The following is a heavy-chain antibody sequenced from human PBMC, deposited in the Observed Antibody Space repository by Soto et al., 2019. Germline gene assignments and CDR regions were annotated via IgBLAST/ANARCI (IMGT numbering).Heavy chain of an antibody. CDR3: ASASYGSLGLDY. CDR1: GGSISSGGYY. J-gene: IGHJ4*02. CDR2: IYYSGST. D-gene: IGHD5-18*01. Sequence: QVQLQESGPGLVKPSQTLSLTCTVSGGSISSGGYYWSWIRQHPGKGLEWIGYIYYSGSTYYNPSPKRRVTIPVDPSKNQFSLKLSSVTAADTAVYYCASASYGSLGLDYWGQGTLVTVSS. V-gene: IGHV4-31*03.